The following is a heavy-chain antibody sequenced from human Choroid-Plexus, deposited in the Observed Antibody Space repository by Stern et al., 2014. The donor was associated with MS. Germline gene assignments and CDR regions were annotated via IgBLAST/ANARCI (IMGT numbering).Heavy chain of an antibody. J-gene: IGHJ5*02. D-gene: IGHD2/OR15-2a*01. Sequence: VQLVESGGGVVQPGGPLRISCEASGFTFGSCAIHWVRQAPGKGLEWVAGVSYDGSNKYYADSVKGRFTISRDNSQNTLYMQMSSLRPEDTAVYYCAKDRQYLTYFFDHWGQGSLVTVSS. CDR2: VSYDGSNK. CDR3: AKDRQYLTYFFDH. V-gene: IGHV3-30*18. CDR1: GFTFGSCA.